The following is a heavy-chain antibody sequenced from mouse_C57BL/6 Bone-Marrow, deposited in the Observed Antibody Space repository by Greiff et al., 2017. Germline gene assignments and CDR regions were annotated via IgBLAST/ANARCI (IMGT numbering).Heavy chain of an antibody. V-gene: IGHV1-64*01. J-gene: IGHJ2*01. CDR2: IHPNSGST. D-gene: IGHD1-1*01. CDR1: GYTFTSYW. CDR3: ARRTGSFYYFDY. Sequence: QVQLQQPGAELVKPGASVTLSCKASGYTFTSYWMHWVKQRPGQGLEWIGMIHPNSGSTNYNEKFKSKATLTVDKSSSTAYMQLSSLTSEDSAVYYCARRTGSFYYFDYWGQGTTLTVSS.